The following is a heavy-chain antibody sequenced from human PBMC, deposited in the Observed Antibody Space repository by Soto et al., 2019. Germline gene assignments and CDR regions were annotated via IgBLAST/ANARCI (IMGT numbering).Heavy chain of an antibody. V-gene: IGHV3-7*03. CDR3: ARDVGPITIFGEALSGYFDP. Sequence: TGGSLRLSCAVSGFSFGTYWMSWVRQAPGKGLEWLASIKQDGSERYYLDSVKGRFTISRDNAKDSLSLQMNSLRGEDTAFYYCARDVGPITIFGEALSGYFDPWGQGTLVTVSS. D-gene: IGHD3-3*01. J-gene: IGHJ4*02. CDR2: IKQDGSER. CDR1: GFSFGTYW.